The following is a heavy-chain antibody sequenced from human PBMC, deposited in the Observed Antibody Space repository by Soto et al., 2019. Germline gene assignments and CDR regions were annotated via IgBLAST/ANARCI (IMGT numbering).Heavy chain of an antibody. CDR3: AKDTGFEQLAYFDY. D-gene: IGHD6-13*01. J-gene: IGHJ4*02. CDR1: GFTFDDYA. Sequence: EVQLVESGGVLVQPGRSLRLSCAASGFTFDDYAMHWVRQAPGKGLEWVSGISWNSGSIGYADSVKGRFTISRDNAKNSLYLQMNSLRAEDTALYYCAKDTGFEQLAYFDYWGQGTLVTVSS. CDR2: ISWNSGSI. V-gene: IGHV3-9*01.